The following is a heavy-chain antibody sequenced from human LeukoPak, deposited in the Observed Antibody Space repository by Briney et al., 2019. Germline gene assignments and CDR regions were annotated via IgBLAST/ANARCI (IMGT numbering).Heavy chain of an antibody. V-gene: IGHV3-23*01. CDR2: INGGGDSA. D-gene: IGHD3-16*01. J-gene: IGHJ4*02. CDR1: GFTFRDFG. CDR3: VKGPYYESPALDS. Sequence: PGGSLRLSCAASGFTFRDFGMNWVRQTPRKGLEWISHINGGGDSAHYADFVKGRFTISRDNSQNTLYVQMTSLRTEDTAIYYCVKGPYYESPALDSWGLGTLVTVSS.